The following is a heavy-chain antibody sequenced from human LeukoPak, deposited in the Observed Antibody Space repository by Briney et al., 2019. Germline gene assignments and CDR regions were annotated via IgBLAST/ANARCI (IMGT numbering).Heavy chain of an antibody. CDR2: IYHSGST. CDR1: GYSISSGYY. CDR3: AKSSYSIFDY. Sequence: ASETLSLTCTVSGYSISSGYYWGWIRQPPGKGLEWIGSIYHSGSTYYNPSLKSRVTMSVDTSKNQFSLKLSSVTAADTAVYYCAKSSYSIFDYWGQGTLVTVSS. J-gene: IGHJ4*02. D-gene: IGHD5-18*01. V-gene: IGHV4-38-2*02.